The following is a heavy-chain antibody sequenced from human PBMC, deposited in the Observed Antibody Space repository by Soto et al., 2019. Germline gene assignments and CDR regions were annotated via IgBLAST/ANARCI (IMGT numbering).Heavy chain of an antibody. CDR3: ARLHGYCISSSCHGHYAMDV. J-gene: IGHJ6*02. Sequence: QLQLQESGPGLVKPSETLSLTCTVSSASISSSSYTWGWISQPPGKGLEWIGSIYYSGRTYYNPSLKWRAPRSVYTSKDQISRKVRSVTAADTAVYYCARLHGYCISSSCHGHYAMDVWGQGTTVTVSS. CDR1: SASISSSSYT. D-gene: IGHD2-2*01. CDR2: IYYSGRT. V-gene: IGHV4-39*01.